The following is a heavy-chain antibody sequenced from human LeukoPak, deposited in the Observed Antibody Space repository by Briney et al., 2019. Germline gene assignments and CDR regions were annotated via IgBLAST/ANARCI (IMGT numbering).Heavy chain of an antibody. V-gene: IGHV3-30*18. CDR3: AKDGRYSSVESPNWFDA. Sequence: GGSLRLSCAASGFTSSTYGMHWVRQAPGKGLEWVAVISYDGSNKYYADSVKGRFTISRDNSKNTLCLQMNSLRAEDTAVYYCAKDGRYSSVESPNWFDAWGQGTLVTVSS. CDR1: GFTSSTYG. CDR2: ISYDGSNK. D-gene: IGHD6-19*01. J-gene: IGHJ5*02.